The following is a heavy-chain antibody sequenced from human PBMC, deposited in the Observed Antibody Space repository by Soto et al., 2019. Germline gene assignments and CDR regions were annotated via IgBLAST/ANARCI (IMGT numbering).Heavy chain of an antibody. J-gene: IGHJ4*02. D-gene: IGHD2-2*01. V-gene: IGHV3-23*01. CDR2: ITGSGGNT. CDR3: AKDSLDCGSTSCSDS. Sequence: PGGSLRHSCAASGFTLSSYAMSWVRQAPGKGQEWVSAITGSGGNTYYTHSVKGRYTISRDKSKKTLYLQMNSLRAEDTAVFYFAKDSLDCGSTSCSDSWGQGTLVTVSS. CDR1: GFTLSSYA.